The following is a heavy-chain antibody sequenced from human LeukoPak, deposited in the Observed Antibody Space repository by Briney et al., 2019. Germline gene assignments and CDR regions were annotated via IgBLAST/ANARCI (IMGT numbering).Heavy chain of an antibody. J-gene: IGHJ4*02. Sequence: SETLSHTCAVYGGSFSGYYWSWIRQPPGKGLEWIGYIHYSGNTNYNPSLKSRVTISLDTSKTQFSLKLTSVTAADTAVYYCAREPSDRRFCSAASCAGVFDFWGQGTLVTVSS. V-gene: IGHV4-59*01. CDR2: IHYSGNT. D-gene: IGHD2-15*01. CDR3: AREPSDRRFCSAASCAGVFDF. CDR1: GGSFSGYY.